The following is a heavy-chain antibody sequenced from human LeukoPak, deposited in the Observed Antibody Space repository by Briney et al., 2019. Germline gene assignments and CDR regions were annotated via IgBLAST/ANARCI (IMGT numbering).Heavy chain of an antibody. CDR1: GYTFTSYD. D-gene: IGHD3-10*01. CDR2: INPNSGAT. Sequence: ASVKVSCKASGYTFTSYDINWVRQATGQGLEWMGWINPNSGATNYAQKFQGRVTMTRDTSISTAYMELSGLRSDDTAVYYCATGVVRGVIRYFDYWGQGTLVTVSS. J-gene: IGHJ4*02. V-gene: IGHV1-2*02. CDR3: ATGVVRGVIRYFDY.